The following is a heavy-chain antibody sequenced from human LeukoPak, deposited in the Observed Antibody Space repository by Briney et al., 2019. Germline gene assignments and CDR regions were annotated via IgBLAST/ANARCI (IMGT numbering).Heavy chain of an antibody. J-gene: IGHJ4*02. D-gene: IGHD6-19*01. V-gene: IGHV1-69*13. CDR1: GGTFSSYA. Sequence: GASVKVSCKASGGTFSSYAISWVRQAPGQGLKWMGRIIPIFGTANYAQKFQGRVTITADESTSTAYMELSSLRSEDTAVYYCARGDGSGWFYFDYWGQGTLVTVSS. CDR3: ARGDGSGWFYFDY. CDR2: IIPIFGTA.